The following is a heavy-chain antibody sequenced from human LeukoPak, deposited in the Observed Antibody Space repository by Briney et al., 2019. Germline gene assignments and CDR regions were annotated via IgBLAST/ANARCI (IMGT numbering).Heavy chain of an antibody. Sequence: SETLSLTCIVSGGSISPYYWSWIRQPPGKGLEWIGYISNSGNTNYDPSLKSRVTISIDTSKKQLSLKLSSVTAADTAVYYCARTDYHGSGTLGRIPQGYYYHMDVWGKGTTVTVSS. J-gene: IGHJ6*03. CDR1: GGSISPYY. CDR2: ISNSGNT. V-gene: IGHV4-4*08. D-gene: IGHD3-10*01. CDR3: ARTDYHGSGTLGRIPQGYYYHMDV.